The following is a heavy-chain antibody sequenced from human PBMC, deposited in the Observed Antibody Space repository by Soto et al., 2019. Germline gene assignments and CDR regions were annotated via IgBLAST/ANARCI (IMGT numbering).Heavy chain of an antibody. CDR2: IYHTGIT. CDR3: ARRAGTFDY. J-gene: IGHJ4*02. CDR1: GGSISRYY. Sequence: SETLSLTCTVSGGSISRYYWSWIRQPPGKGLEWIGHIYHTGITNYNPSLKSRVTISVDTSKNQFSLKLSSVTAADTAVYYCARRAGTFDYWGQGTLVTVSS. V-gene: IGHV4-59*08. D-gene: IGHD6-25*01.